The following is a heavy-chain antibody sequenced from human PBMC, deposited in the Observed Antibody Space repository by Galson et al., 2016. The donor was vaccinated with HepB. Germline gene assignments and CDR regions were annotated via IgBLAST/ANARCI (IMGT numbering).Heavy chain of an antibody. CDR1: GDSISSYY. V-gene: IGHV4-59*01. Sequence: SETLSLTCTVSGDSISSYYWTWIRQPPGKGLEWIGYVYYTGSTKYNPSLRSPVSISVDTSKNQFSLKLSSVTAADTAVYYCARKVASRFDYWGQGILVSVSS. CDR2: VYYTGST. CDR3: ARKVASRFDY. D-gene: IGHD5-12*01. J-gene: IGHJ4*02.